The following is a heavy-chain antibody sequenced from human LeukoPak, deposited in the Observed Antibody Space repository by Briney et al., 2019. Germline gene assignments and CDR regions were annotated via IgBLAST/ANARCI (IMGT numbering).Heavy chain of an antibody. J-gene: IGHJ4*02. D-gene: IGHD3-3*02. V-gene: IGHV1-2*02. CDR2: INPNSGGT. CDR1: GYTFTDYY. Sequence: ASVKVSCKASGYTFTDYYMHWVRQAPGQGLEWMGWINPNSGGTNYVQNFQGRVTMTRDTSISTGYMELSSLTSDDTAVYYCARALDTLPSYATDYWGQGTLVTVSS. CDR3: ARALDTLPSYATDY.